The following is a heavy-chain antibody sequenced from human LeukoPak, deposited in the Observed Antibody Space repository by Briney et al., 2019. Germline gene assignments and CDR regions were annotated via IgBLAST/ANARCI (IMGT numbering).Heavy chain of an antibody. CDR1: GGSISSGGYY. CDR2: IYYSGST. V-gene: IGHV4-31*03. J-gene: IGHJ5*02. Sequence: SQTLSLTCTVSGGSISSGGYYWSWIRQHPGKGLEWIGYIYYSGSTYYNPSLKSRVTISVDTSKNRFSLKLSSVTAADTAVYYCARVLRYYYGSGEFDPWGQGTPVTVSS. CDR3: ARVLRYYYGSGEFDP. D-gene: IGHD3-10*01.